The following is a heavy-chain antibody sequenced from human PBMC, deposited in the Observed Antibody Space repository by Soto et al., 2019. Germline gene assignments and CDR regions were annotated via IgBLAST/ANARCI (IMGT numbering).Heavy chain of an antibody. J-gene: IGHJ5*02. Sequence: PGGSLRLSCAASGFTVSSNYMSWVRQAPGKGLEWVSVIYSGGSTYYADSVKGRFTISRDNSKNTLYLQMNSLRAEDTAVYYCARDLLIFGVVMPFDPWGQGTLVTVSS. V-gene: IGHV3-66*01. CDR2: IYSGGST. D-gene: IGHD3-3*01. CDR1: GFTVSSNY. CDR3: ARDLLIFGVVMPFDP.